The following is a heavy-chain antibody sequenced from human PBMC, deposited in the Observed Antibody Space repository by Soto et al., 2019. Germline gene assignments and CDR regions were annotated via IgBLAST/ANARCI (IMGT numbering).Heavy chain of an antibody. V-gene: IGHV4-39*01. CDR1: GGSISSSGHY. CDR3: ARQGTLQVWLPGY. Sequence: SETLSLTCSVSGGSISSSGHYWGWIRQPPGKGLEWIGSIYYSGSTYYNPSLKSRVTISVDTSKNQYTLKLTSVTAADTAVYYCARQGTLQVWLPGYWGQGTQVTVSS. J-gene: IGHJ4*02. D-gene: IGHD5-18*01. CDR2: IYYSGST.